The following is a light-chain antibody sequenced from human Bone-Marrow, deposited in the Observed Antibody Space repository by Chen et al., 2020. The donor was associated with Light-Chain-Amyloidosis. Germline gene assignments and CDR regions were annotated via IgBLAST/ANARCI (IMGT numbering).Light chain of an antibody. V-gene: IGKV3-11*01. Sequence: EIVLTQSPATLSLSPGERATLSCRASQSVATWLAWYQHKPGQAPRLLIYDASSRATGIPDRFSGSGYGTDFTLTISSLEPEDFGGDYCQQRSNWPLLTFGPGTKVDIK. CDR1: QSVATW. CDR2: DAS. J-gene: IGKJ3*01. CDR3: QQRSNWPLLT.